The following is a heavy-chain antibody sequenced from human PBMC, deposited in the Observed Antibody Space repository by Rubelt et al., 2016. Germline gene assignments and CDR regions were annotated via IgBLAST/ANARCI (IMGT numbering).Heavy chain of an antibody. Sequence: SMNWVRQAPGKGLEWVSYISSSSSTIYYADSVKGRFTISRDNAKNSLYLQMNSLRAEDTAVYYCARGNVYYYDSSGYPDYWGQGTLVTVSS. CDR2: ISSSSSTI. CDR3: ARGNVYYYDSSGYPDY. V-gene: IGHV3-48*01. CDR1: S. J-gene: IGHJ4*02. D-gene: IGHD3-22*01.